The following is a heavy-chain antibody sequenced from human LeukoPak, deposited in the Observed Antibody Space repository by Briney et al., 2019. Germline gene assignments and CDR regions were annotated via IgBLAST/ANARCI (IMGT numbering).Heavy chain of an antibody. V-gene: IGHV3-21*01. CDR2: ISSSSSYI. D-gene: IGHD6-13*01. CDR3: ARGASSSWYGLSLHYYYYYYMDV. Sequence: GGSLRLSCAASGFTFSSYGMSWVRQAPGKGLEWVSAISSSSSYIYYADSVKGRFTISRDNAKNSLYLQMNSLRAEDTAVYYCARGASSSWYGLSLHYYYYYYMDVWGKGTTVTISS. J-gene: IGHJ6*03. CDR1: GFTFSSYG.